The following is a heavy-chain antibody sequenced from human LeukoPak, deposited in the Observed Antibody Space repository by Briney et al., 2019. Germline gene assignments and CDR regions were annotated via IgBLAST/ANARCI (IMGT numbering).Heavy chain of an antibody. CDR1: GWSFNDCY. CDR2: INARGAT. Sequence: SYMLSLCCAVEGWSFNDCYWNGSRQPPGKGLELMGEINARGATNYNPSLKSRVTISVDTSKKQFSLRLTSMIAADTALYYCASGQVPAARGYNWFDPWGQGTLVTVSS. J-gene: IGHJ5*02. V-gene: IGHV4-34*01. CDR3: ASGQVPAARGYNWFDP. D-gene: IGHD2-2*01.